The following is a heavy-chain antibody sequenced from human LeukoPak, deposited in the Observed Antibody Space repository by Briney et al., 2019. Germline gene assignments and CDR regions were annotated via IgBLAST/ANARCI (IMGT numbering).Heavy chain of an antibody. V-gene: IGHV3-7*03. D-gene: IGHD1-26*01. CDR3: AKDLTEGGWFDP. CDR2: IKQDGSEQ. Sequence: PGGSLRLSCAASEFTFAAYWMTWVRQAPGRGLEWVANIKQDGSEQYYLDSVRGRFTISRDNAKGSLYLQMNSLRAEDTAVYYCAKDLTEGGWFDPWGQGTLVTVSS. CDR1: EFTFAAYW. J-gene: IGHJ5*02.